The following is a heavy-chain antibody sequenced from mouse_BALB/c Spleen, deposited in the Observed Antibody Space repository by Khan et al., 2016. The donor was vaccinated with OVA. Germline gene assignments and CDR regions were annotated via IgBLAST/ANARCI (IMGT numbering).Heavy chain of an antibody. CDR1: GYTFTNYG. CDR2: IYTYTGEP. CDR3: ARGGRRAMDY. V-gene: IGHV9-3-1*01. Sequence: QIQLVQSGPDLKKPGETVKISCKASGYTFTNYGINWVKQAPGKGLKWMGWIYTYTGEPTYADDFKGRFAFSLETSASTAYLQINNLKHEDTATEYCARGGRRAMDYWGQGTSVTVSS. J-gene: IGHJ4*01. D-gene: IGHD3-3*01.